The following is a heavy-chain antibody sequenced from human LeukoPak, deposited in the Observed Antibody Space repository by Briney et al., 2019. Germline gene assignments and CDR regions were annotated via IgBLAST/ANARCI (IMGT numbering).Heavy chain of an antibody. J-gene: IGHJ3*02. CDR2: ISWDGGST. D-gene: IGHD6-25*01. CDR3: ALHGGSI. Sequence: GGSLRLSCAASGFTFDDYTMHWVRQAPGKGLEWVSLISWDGGSTYYADSVKGRFTISRDNAKNTLYLQMNSLRAEDTAVYYCALHGGSIWGQGTMVTVSS. V-gene: IGHV3-43*01. CDR1: GFTFDDYT.